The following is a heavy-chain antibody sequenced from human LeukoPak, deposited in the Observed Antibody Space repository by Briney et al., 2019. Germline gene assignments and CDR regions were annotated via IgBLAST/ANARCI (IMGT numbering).Heavy chain of an antibody. CDR2: LSAYNGNT. Sequence: ASVTVSCKASGYTFTSYGISWVRQAPGQGLEWMGWLSAYNGNTNYAQKLQGRVTMTTDTSTSTAYMELRSLRSDDTAVYYCARVVGLTGYSSSWYSGYYYYMDVWGKGTTVTVSS. J-gene: IGHJ6*03. CDR3: ARVVGLTGYSSSWYSGYYYYMDV. D-gene: IGHD6-13*01. CDR1: GYTFTSYG. V-gene: IGHV1-18*01.